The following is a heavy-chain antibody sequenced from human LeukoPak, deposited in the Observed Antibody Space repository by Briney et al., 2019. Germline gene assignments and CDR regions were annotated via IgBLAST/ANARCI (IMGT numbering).Heavy chain of an antibody. CDR1: GGSISSYY. CDR2: IYYSGST. J-gene: IGHJ4*02. CDR3: ARLSPYLGSGSSAFPDDF. Sequence: SETLSLTCTVSGGSISSYYWSWIRQPPGKGLEWIGSIYYSGSTYYNPSLKSRVTISVGTSKNQFSLKLSSVTAADTAVCYCARLSPYLGSGSSAFPDDFWGQGTLVTVSS. V-gene: IGHV4-59*05. D-gene: IGHD3-10*01.